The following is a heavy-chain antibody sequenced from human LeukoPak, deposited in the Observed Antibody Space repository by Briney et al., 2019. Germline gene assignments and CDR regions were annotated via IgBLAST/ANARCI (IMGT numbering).Heavy chain of an antibody. D-gene: IGHD6-19*01. V-gene: IGHV3-13*01. CDR2: IDTAGDT. J-gene: IGHJ4*02. Sequence: GGSLRLSCAASGFTFSNYDMHWVRQATGKGLEWVSSIDTAGDTYYPDSVKGRFTISRDNSKNTLYLQLNSLRAEDTAVYYCAKAGGWTNYFDYWGQGTLVTVSS. CDR1: GFTFSNYD. CDR3: AKAGGWTNYFDY.